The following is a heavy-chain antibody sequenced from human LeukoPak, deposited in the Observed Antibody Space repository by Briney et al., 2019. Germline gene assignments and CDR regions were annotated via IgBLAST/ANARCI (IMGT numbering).Heavy chain of an antibody. CDR3: ARGVYGAYFDF. D-gene: IGHD4-17*01. V-gene: IGHV4-59*01. Sequence: PSETLSLTCTVSGDSLSGYYWSWLRQPPGKGLEWIAYRQSNGYTGYYPSLMSRVTISLDTSKRQLSLKLTSVTAADTAVYYCARGVYGAYFDFWGQGTLVTVSS. CDR1: GDSLSGYY. CDR2: RQSNGYT. J-gene: IGHJ4*02.